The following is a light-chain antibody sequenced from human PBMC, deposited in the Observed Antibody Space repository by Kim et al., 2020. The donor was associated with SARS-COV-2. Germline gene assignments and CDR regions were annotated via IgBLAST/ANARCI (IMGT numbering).Light chain of an antibody. CDR3: QQYYSTPYT. J-gene: IGKJ2*01. V-gene: IGKV4-1*01. CDR2: WTS. Sequence: RATINCESSQSVLYSSNIQNYLACYQQKPGQPPKLLIYWTSTREYGVPDRFSGSGSGTDFTLTISSLQAEDVAVYYCQQYYSTPYTFGQGTKLEI. CDR1: QSVLYSSNIQNY.